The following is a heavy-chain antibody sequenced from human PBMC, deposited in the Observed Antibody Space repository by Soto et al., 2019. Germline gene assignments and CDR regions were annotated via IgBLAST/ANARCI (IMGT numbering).Heavy chain of an antibody. CDR2: ISSSSSYI. CDR3: ARVLRTSPGDYYYYYMDV. CDR1: GFTFSSYS. J-gene: IGHJ6*03. V-gene: IGHV3-21*01. Sequence: EVQLVESGGGLVKPGGSLRLSCAASGFTFSSYSMNWVRQAPGKGLEWVSSISSSSSYIYYADSVKGRFTISRDNAKNSLYLQMNSLRAEDTAVYYCARVLRTSPGDYYYYYMDVWGKGTTVTVSS.